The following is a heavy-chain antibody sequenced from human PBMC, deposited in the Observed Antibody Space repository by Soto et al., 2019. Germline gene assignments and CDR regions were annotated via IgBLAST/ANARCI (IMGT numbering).Heavy chain of an antibody. CDR1: GFTVSSNY. CDR3: ANLAAGYGDPNHYYYYYYMDV. Sequence: GGSLRLSCAASGFTVSSNYMSWVRQAPGKGLEWVSVIYSGGSAYYADSVKGRFTISRDNSKNTLYLQMNSLRAEDTAVYYCANLAAGYGDPNHYYYYYYMDVWGKGTTVTVSS. V-gene: IGHV3-66*01. J-gene: IGHJ6*03. D-gene: IGHD4-17*01. CDR2: IYSGGSA.